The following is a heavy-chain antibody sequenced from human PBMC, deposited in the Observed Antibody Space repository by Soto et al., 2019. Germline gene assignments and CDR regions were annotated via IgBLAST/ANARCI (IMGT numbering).Heavy chain of an antibody. J-gene: IGHJ4*02. V-gene: IGHV3-64D*06. Sequence: GGSLRLSCSASGFTFSNYAMHWVRQAPGKGLEYVSAISSNGGNTYYADSVKGRFTISRDNSRNTLYLQMSSLRTEDTAVYYCVKAVFSGYYYVPFDYWGQGTLVTVSS. CDR3: VKAVFSGYYYVPFDY. CDR1: GFTFSNYA. CDR2: ISSNGGNT. D-gene: IGHD3-22*01.